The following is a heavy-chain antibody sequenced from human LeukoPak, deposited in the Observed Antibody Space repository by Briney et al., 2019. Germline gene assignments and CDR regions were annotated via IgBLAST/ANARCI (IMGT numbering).Heavy chain of an antibody. J-gene: IGHJ4*02. D-gene: IGHD3-3*01. V-gene: IGHV4-34*01. Sequence: ASETLSLTCAVYGGSFSGYYWSWIRQPPGKGLEWIGEINHSGSTNYNPSLKSRVTISVDTSKNQFSLKLSSVTAADTAVYYCAREGYDFWSGYPLDYFDYWGQGTLVTVSS. CDR1: GGSFSGYY. CDR3: AREGYDFWSGYPLDYFDY. CDR2: INHSGST.